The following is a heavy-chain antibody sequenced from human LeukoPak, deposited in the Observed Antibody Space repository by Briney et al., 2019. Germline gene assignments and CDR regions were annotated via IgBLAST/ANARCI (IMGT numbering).Heavy chain of an antibody. CDR1: GGSFIGYH. Sequence: SETLSLTCAVSGGSFIGYHWNWIRQSPGKGLEWIAEINHRGGTNYNPSLKSRVTISIDTSKNQFSLKLRSVTAADTAVYYCARDPTTEETVPYYFDDWGQGTLVTVFS. J-gene: IGHJ4*02. V-gene: IGHV4-34*01. CDR2: INHRGGT. CDR3: ARDPTTEETVPYYFDD. D-gene: IGHD4-23*01.